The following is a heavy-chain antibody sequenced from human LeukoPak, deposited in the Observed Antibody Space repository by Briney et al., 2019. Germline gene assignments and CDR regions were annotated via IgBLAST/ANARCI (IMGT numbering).Heavy chain of an antibody. CDR2: MNPNSGNT. Sequence: GASVKVSCKASGYTFTSYDINWVRQATGQGLEWMGWMNPNSGNTGYAQKFQGRVTVTRNTSISTAYMELSSLRSEDTAVYHCARGIFSGYDYRSYYYYGMDVWGQGTTVTVSS. D-gene: IGHD5-12*01. J-gene: IGHJ6*02. CDR1: GYTFTSYD. CDR3: ARGIFSGYDYRSYYYYGMDV. V-gene: IGHV1-8*01.